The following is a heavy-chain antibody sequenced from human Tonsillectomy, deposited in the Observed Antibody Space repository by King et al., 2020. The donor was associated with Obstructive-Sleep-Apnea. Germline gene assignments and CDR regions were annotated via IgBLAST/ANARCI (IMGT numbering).Heavy chain of an antibody. D-gene: IGHD1-26*01. CDR2: IYHSGST. CDR1: GYSISSGYF. J-gene: IGHJ4*02. CDR3: ARGRYRYYFDY. V-gene: IGHV4-38-2*01. Sequence: QVQLQESGPGLVKPSETLSLTCAVSGYSISSGYFWGWIRQPPGKGLEWIGTIYHSGSTYYNPSLRSRVTISVDTSKNQFSLKLSSVTAADTAVYYCARGRYRYYFDYWGQGTLVTVSS.